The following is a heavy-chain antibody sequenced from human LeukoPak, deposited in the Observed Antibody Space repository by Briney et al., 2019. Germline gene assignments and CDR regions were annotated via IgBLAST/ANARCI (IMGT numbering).Heavy chain of an antibody. D-gene: IGHD1-14*01. V-gene: IGHV3-23*01. J-gene: IGHJ4*02. CDR1: GFTFSSYG. Sequence: GGSLRLSCAASGFTFSSYGMSWVRQAPGKGLEWVSSISGSGGSTYDADSVKGRFTISRDNSKNTLYLQMNSLRVEDTAVYYCAKSSPPPINYWGQGTLVTVSS. CDR2: ISGSGGST. CDR3: AKSSPPPINY.